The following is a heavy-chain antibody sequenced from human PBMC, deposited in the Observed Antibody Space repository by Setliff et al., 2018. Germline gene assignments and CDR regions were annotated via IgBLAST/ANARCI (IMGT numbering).Heavy chain of an antibody. V-gene: IGHV1-2*04. CDR1: GYTFTGYY. CDR3: ARDRDSSGYPYYFDY. D-gene: IGHD3-22*01. Sequence: ASVKVSCKDSGYTFTGYYMHWVRQAPGQGLEWMGWINPNSGGTNYAQKFQGWVTMTRDTSISTAYMELSRLRSDDTAVYYCARDRDSSGYPYYFDYWGQGALVTVSS. J-gene: IGHJ4*02. CDR2: INPNSGGT.